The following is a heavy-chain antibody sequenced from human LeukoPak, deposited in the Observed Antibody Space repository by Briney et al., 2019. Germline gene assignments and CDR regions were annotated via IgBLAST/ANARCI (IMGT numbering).Heavy chain of an antibody. V-gene: IGHV3-53*04. D-gene: IGHD3-3*01. CDR3: AISSSGDNGYYYGMDV. Sequence: GGSLRLSCAASGFTVSSNYMSWVRQAPGKGLEWVSLIYSDGSTYYADSVKGRFSISRHNSKNTLYLQMSSLRAEDTAVYYCAISSSGDNGYYYGMDVWGQGTTVTVSS. CDR1: GFTVSSNY. CDR2: IYSDGST. J-gene: IGHJ6*02.